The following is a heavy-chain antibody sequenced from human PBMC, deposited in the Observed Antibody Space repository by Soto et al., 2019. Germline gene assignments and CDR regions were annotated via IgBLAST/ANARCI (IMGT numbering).Heavy chain of an antibody. CDR2: INVYNGKT. Sequence: QVQLVQSGGEVAKPGASVKVSCKASGYTFTNYGINWVRQAPGLGLEWMGWINVYNGKTTYAQKFQARVTMTTDTSTNSVYMELRSLRSDDTAVYYCAIGPDPTYFDYWGQGTLVIVSS. V-gene: IGHV1-18*01. CDR3: AIGPDPTYFDY. CDR1: GYTFTNYG. J-gene: IGHJ4*02.